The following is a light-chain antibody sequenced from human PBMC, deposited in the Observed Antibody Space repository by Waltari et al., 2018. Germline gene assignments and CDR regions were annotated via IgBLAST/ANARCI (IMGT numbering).Light chain of an antibody. CDR2: ATS. J-gene: IGKJ4*01. V-gene: IGKV1-39*01. Sequence: DIQMTQSPSSMSASLGDRVTITCRASQSISGYLNWYQQKPGKAPKVLIYATSSLQSGVPSRFSGSGSGTDFTLTISSLQPEDFATYYCQQSYRTPPLTFGGGTKVES. CDR1: QSISGY. CDR3: QQSYRTPPLT.